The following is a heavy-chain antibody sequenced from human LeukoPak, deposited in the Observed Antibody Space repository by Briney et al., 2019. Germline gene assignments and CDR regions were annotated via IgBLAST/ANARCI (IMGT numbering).Heavy chain of an antibody. CDR2: IYYSGST. V-gene: IGHV4-31*03. Sequence: PSETLSLTCTVSGGSISSGGYSWSWIRQHPGKGLEWIGYIYYSGSTYYNPSLKSRVTISVDTSKNQFSLKLSSVTAADTAVYYCARDEGGYCSSTSCYSYGMDVWGQGTTVTVSS. CDR1: GGSISSGGYS. J-gene: IGHJ6*02. D-gene: IGHD2-2*02. CDR3: ARDEGGYCSSTSCYSYGMDV.